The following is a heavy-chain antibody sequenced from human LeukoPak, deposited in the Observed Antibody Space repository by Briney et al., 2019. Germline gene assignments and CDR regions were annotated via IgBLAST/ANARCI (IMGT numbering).Heavy chain of an antibody. CDR1: GFTFSSYG. Sequence: PGGSLRLSCAASGFTFSSYGMNWVRQAPGKGLEWLSYISSSTSTIYYADSVKGRFTISRDNAKNSLYLQMNSLRDEDTAVYYCARARSSGYYSHFDYWGQGTLVTVSS. CDR2: ISSSTSTI. V-gene: IGHV3-48*02. J-gene: IGHJ4*02. D-gene: IGHD3-22*01. CDR3: ARARSSGYYSHFDY.